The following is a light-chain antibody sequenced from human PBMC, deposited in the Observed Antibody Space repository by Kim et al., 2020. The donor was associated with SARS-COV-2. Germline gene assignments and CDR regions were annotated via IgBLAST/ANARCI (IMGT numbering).Light chain of an antibody. CDR3: QQYASSPWT. Sequence: EKATLPCRAGQHVSSNYLAWYQPKTGQTPPGLLYVSSCRVTGVPDRFRGSGSWTDFTLTINRREPADFAVYYCQQYASSPWTFGQGTKVDIK. CDR2: VSS. J-gene: IGKJ1*01. CDR1: QHVSSNY. V-gene: IGKV3-20*01.